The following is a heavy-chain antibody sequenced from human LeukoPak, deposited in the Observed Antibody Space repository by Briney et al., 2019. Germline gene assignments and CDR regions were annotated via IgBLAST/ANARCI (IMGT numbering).Heavy chain of an antibody. CDR1: GLTFGSYA. V-gene: IGHV3-23*01. J-gene: IGHJ4*02. CDR3: AKDRAESMIVVVADY. D-gene: IGHD3-22*01. CDR2: ISGSGGST. Sequence: GGSLRLSCAASGLTFGSYAMTWARQAPGKGLEWVSAISGSGGSTYYADSVKGRFTISRDNSKNTLYLQMNSLRAEDTAVYFCAKDRAESMIVVVADYWGQGTLVTVSS.